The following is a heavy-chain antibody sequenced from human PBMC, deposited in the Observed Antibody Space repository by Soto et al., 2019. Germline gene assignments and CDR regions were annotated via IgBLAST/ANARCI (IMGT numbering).Heavy chain of an antibody. CDR2: ISWNSGSI. CDR1: GFTFDDYA. CDR3: AKDISPEYYYDSSGYQTGSGAFDI. D-gene: IGHD3-22*01. V-gene: IGHV3-9*01. J-gene: IGHJ3*02. Sequence: EVQLVESGGGLVQPGRSLRLSCAASGFTFDDYAMHWVRQAPGKGLEWVSGISWNSGSIGYADSVKGRFTISRDNAKNSLYLQMNSLRAEATALYYCAKDISPEYYYDSSGYQTGSGAFDIWGQGTMVTVSS.